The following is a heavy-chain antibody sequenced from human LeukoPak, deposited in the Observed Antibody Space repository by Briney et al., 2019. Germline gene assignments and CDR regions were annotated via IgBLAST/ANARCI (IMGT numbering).Heavy chain of an antibody. J-gene: IGHJ4*02. D-gene: IGHD3-22*01. Sequence: PGGSLRLSCAASGFTFSSYSMDWVRQAPGKGLEWVSYISSSSSTIYYADSVKGRFTISRDNAKNSLYLQMNSLRDEDTAVYYCARLGDFGDSSGYYYALDYWGQGTLVTVSS. CDR3: ARLGDFGDSSGYYYALDY. CDR1: GFTFSSYS. CDR2: ISSSSSTI. V-gene: IGHV3-48*02.